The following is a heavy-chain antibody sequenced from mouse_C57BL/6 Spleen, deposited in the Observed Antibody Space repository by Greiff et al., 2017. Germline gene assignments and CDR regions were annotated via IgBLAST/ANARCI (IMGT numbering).Heavy chain of an antibody. V-gene: IGHV1-50*01. D-gene: IGHD2-4*01. CDR3: ARASGLRPPDY. Sequence: QVQLQQPGAELVKPGASVKLSCKASGYTFTSYWMQWVKQRPGQGLEWIGEIDPSDSYTNYNQKFKGKATLTVDTSSSTAYMQLSSLTSEDSAVYYCARASGLRPPDYWGQGTSVTVSS. CDR1: GYTFTSYW. CDR2: IDPSDSYT. J-gene: IGHJ4*01.